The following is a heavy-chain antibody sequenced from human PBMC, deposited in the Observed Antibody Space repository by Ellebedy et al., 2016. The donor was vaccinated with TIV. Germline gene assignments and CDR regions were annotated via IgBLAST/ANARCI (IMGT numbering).Heavy chain of an antibody. D-gene: IGHD3-10*01. CDR2: MYDSKST. CDR3: ARGVPQMYYYAMDV. CDR1: GASISSSY. Sequence: SETLSLXCTASGASISSSYWSWIRQTPQKGLEWIGYMYDSKSTRYNPSLKSRVTISVDTSQNQFPLKLISVTAADTAVYYCARGVPQMYYYAMDVWGQGTTVTVSS. V-gene: IGHV4-59*01. J-gene: IGHJ6*02.